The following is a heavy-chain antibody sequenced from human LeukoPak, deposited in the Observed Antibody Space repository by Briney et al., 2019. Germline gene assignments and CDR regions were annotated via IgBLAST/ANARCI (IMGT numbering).Heavy chain of an antibody. V-gene: IGHV1-2*02. Sequence: ASVKVSCKASGYIFNSYYIHWVRQAPGQGLEWLGWIHPYSDDKKYVQTFQGSATMTRDTSINTACMEVTRLRFDDTDVYFCAREGELTRGVSFDHWGQGTLVTVSS. CDR1: GYIFNSYY. J-gene: IGHJ4*02. D-gene: IGHD3-10*01. CDR2: IHPYSDDK. CDR3: AREGELTRGVSFDH.